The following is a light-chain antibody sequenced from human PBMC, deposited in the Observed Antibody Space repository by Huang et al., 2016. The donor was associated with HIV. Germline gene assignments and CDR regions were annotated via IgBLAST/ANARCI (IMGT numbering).Light chain of an antibody. V-gene: IGKV3-20*01. CDR2: GAS. J-gene: IGKJ1*01. Sequence: EIVLTQSPGTLSLSPGERATLSCRASQSVSRSYLAWYQQNPGQAPRRLIHGASTRATGIPDRCSGSGSGTDFTLTISRLEPEDFAVYYCQQYGSSSWTFGQGTKVEIK. CDR3: QQYGSSSWT. CDR1: QSVSRSY.